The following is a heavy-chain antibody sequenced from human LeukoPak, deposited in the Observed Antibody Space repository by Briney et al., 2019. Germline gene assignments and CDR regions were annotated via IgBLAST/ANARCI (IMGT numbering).Heavy chain of an antibody. CDR3: ARGPLYYYGSGSYTYFDY. Sequence: GGSLRLSCAASGFTFSDYYMSWIRQAPGKGLEWVSYISSSGSTIYYADSVKGRFTISRDNAKNSLYLQMNSLRAEDTAVYYCARGPLYYYGSGSYTYFDYWGQGTLVTVSS. CDR2: ISSSGSTI. J-gene: IGHJ4*02. CDR1: GFTFSDYY. D-gene: IGHD3-10*01. V-gene: IGHV3-11*04.